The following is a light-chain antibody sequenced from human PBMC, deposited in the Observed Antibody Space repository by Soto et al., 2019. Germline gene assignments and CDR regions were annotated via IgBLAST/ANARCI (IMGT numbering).Light chain of an antibody. CDR1: SSNIGAGYD. J-gene: IGLJ1*01. Sequence: QSVLTQPPSVSGAPGQRVTISCTGSSSNIGAGYDVHWYQQLPGTAPKLHIYGNSNRPSGVPDRFSGSKSGTSASLAITGLQAEDEADYYCQSYDSSLSVVFGTGTKLTVL. V-gene: IGLV1-40*01. CDR2: GNS. CDR3: QSYDSSLSVV.